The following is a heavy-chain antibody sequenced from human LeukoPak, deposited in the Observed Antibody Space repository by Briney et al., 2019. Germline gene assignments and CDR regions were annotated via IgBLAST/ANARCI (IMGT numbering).Heavy chain of an antibody. CDR2: INHSGST. CDR1: GGSFCGYY. Sequence: KPSETLSLTCAVYGGSFCGYYWSWIRQPPGKGLEWIGEINHSGSTNYNPSLKSRVTISVDTSKNQFSLKLSSVTAADTAVYYCAREGSYTVAWGQGTLVTVSS. V-gene: IGHV4-34*01. J-gene: IGHJ5*02. D-gene: IGHD1-26*01. CDR3: AREGSYTVA.